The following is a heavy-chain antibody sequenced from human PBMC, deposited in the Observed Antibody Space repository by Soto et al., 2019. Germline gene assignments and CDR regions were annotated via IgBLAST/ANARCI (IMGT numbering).Heavy chain of an antibody. CDR1: GFTFSSYA. CDR2: ISYDGSNK. J-gene: IGHJ4*02. CDR3: ARGPSSLTRFDY. D-gene: IGHD2-2*01. V-gene: IGHV3-30-3*01. Sequence: QVQLVEPGGGVVQPGRSLRLSCAASGFTFSSYAMHCVRQAPGKGLEWVAAISYDGSNKYYADSVKGRFTISRDNSKNTLYLQRNSLRAEDTAVCYCARGPSSLTRFDYWGQGTLVTVSS.